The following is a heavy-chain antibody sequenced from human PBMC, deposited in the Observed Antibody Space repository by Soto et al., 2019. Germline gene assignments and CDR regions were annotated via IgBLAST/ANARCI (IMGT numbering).Heavy chain of an antibody. D-gene: IGHD2-2*02. Sequence: VASVKVSCKASGYTFSTYGITWVRQAPGQGLDWMGWINPFKGDTNSAARFQDRVTMTTDTSTRTAYMELRSLRSDDTAVYYCARVKVPAAILGAFDLWGQGTLVTVSS. CDR1: GYTFSTYG. CDR3: ARVKVPAAILGAFDL. V-gene: IGHV1-18*01. J-gene: IGHJ3*01. CDR2: INPFKGDT.